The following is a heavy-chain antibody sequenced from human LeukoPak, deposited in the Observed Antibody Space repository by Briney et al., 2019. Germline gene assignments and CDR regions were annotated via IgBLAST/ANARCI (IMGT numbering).Heavy chain of an antibody. Sequence: GGSLRLSCAASGFTFSNYAMHWVRQAPGKGLEWVAVISYDGSTEYYADSVKGRVTVSRDNSKNTLSLQMNSLRAEDTAVYYCARESSSGGFDVWGQGTMVIVSS. J-gene: IGHJ3*01. CDR2: ISYDGSTE. CDR1: GFTFSNYA. D-gene: IGHD6-6*01. CDR3: ARESSSGGFDV. V-gene: IGHV3-30-3*01.